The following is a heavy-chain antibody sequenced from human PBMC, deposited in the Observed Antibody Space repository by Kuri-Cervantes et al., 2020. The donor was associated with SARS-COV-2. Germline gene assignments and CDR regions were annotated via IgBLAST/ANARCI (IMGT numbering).Heavy chain of an antibody. CDR3: ARGGYCSSTSCQYNWFDP. J-gene: IGHJ5*02. Sequence: ASVKVSCKASGYTFTGYYMHWVRQAPGQGLEWMGWINPNSGGTNYAQKFHGWVTMTRDTSISTAYMELSRLRSDDTAVYYCARGGYCSSTSCQYNWFDPWGQGTLVTVSS. CDR2: INPNSGGT. CDR1: GYTFTGYY. D-gene: IGHD2-2*01. V-gene: IGHV1-2*04.